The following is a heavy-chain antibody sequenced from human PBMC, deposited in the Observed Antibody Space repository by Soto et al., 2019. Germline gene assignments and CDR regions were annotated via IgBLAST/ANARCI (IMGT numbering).Heavy chain of an antibody. CDR1: GFTFSSYA. V-gene: IGHV3-23*01. CDR2: ISGSGGST. D-gene: IGHD6-19*01. CDR3: AKTGDSSGWYYFDY. J-gene: IGHJ4*02. Sequence: SLRLSCAASGFTFSSYAMSWVRQAPGKGLEWVSAISGSGGSTYYADSVKGRFTISRDNSKNTLYLQMNSLRGEDTAVYYCAKTGDSSGWYYFDYWGQGTLVTVSS.